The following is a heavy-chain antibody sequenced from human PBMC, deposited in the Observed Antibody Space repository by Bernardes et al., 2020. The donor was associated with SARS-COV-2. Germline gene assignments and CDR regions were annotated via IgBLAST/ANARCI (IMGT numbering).Heavy chain of an antibody. V-gene: IGHV1-24*01. Sequence: ASVKVSCKVSGYTLTELSMHWVRQAPGKGLEWMGGFDPEDGETIYAQKFQGRVTMTEDTSTDTAYMELSSLRSEDTAVYYCATESIAVAGTSFTFDYWGQGTLVTVSS. D-gene: IGHD6-19*01. CDR3: ATESIAVAGTSFTFDY. CDR2: FDPEDGET. CDR1: GYTLTELS. J-gene: IGHJ4*02.